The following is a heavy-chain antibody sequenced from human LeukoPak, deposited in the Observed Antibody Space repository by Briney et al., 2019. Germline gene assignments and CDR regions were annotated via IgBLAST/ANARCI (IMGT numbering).Heavy chain of an antibody. CDR3: ARDASNWNDVPFDY. D-gene: IGHD1-1*01. J-gene: IGHJ4*02. V-gene: IGHV1-8*01. CDR1: GYTFTSYD. Sequence: WASVKVSCKASGYTFTSYDINWVRQATGQGLEWMGWMNPNSGNTGYAQKFQGRVTINRNTSISTAYMELSSLRSEDTAVYYCARDASNWNDVPFDYWGQGTLVTVSS. CDR2: MNPNSGNT.